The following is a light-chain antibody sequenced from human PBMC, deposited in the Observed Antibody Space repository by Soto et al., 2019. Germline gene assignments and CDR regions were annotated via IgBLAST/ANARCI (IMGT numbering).Light chain of an antibody. CDR1: QDILAN. CDR2: DAS. J-gene: IGKJ4*01. Sequence: EFVLTQSPATLSLSPGEGATLSCISSQDILANLAWYQQKPVQAPRLLLYDASKRATGIPARFSGSGSGTAFLLIFSGLHAEDFVVYYCQQRTNWPTLIFGGGTKV. V-gene: IGKV3-11*01. CDR3: QQRTNWPTLI.